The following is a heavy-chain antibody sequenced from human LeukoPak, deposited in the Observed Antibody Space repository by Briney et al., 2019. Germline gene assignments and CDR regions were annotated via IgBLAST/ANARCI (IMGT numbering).Heavy chain of an antibody. J-gene: IGHJ5*02. V-gene: IGHV4-30-4*01. CDR3: ARGRVVGATYNWFDP. CDR1: GGSISSGDYY. CDR2: IYYSGST. D-gene: IGHD1-26*01. Sequence: PSETLSLTCTVSGGSISSGDYYWSWIRQPPGTGLEWIGYIYYSGSTYYNPSLKSRVTISVGTSKNQFSLKLSSVTAADTAVYYCARGRVVGATYNWFDPWGQGTLVTVSS.